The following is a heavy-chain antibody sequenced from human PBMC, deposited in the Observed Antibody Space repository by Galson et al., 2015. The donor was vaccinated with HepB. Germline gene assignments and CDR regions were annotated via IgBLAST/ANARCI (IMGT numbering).Heavy chain of an antibody. V-gene: IGHV1-24*01. Sequence: SVKVSCKVSGYTLTELSMHWVRQAPGKGLEWMGGFDPEDGETIYAQKFQGRVTMTEDTSTDTAYMELSSLRSEDTAMYYCALGSYGGFAFDYWGQGTLVTVSS. CDR2: FDPEDGET. CDR3: ALGSYGGFAFDY. CDR1: GYTLTELS. J-gene: IGHJ4*02. D-gene: IGHD1-26*01.